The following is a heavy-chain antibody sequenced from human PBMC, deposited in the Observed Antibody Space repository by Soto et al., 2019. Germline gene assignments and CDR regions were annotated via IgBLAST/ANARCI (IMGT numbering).Heavy chain of an antibody. CDR3: ARARYCSGGSCYSDY. CDR2: IYHTGST. Sequence: QLQLQESGSGLVKPSQTLSLTRAVSGGSISSGSYSWTWIRQPPGKGLEWIAYIYHTGSTYYNPSLKSRVSLSVDTSKNQFSLKLSSVTAADTAVYYCARARYCSGGSCYSDYWGQGTLVTVSS. D-gene: IGHD2-15*01. V-gene: IGHV4-30-2*01. J-gene: IGHJ4*02. CDR1: GGSISSGSYS.